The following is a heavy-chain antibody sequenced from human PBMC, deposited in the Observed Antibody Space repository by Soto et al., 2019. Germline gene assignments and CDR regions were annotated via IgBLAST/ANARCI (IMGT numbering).Heavy chain of an antibody. V-gene: IGHV1-69*06. CDR1: GGTFSSYA. D-gene: IGHD1-7*01. CDR2: IIPIFGTA. CDR3: ARVAITGTKRYYYGMDV. Sequence: SVKVSCKASGGTFSSYAISWVRQAPGQGLEWMGGIIPIFGTANYAQKFQGRVTITADKPTSTAYMELSSLRSEDTAVYYCARVAITGTKRYYYGMDVWGQGTTVTVSS. J-gene: IGHJ6*02.